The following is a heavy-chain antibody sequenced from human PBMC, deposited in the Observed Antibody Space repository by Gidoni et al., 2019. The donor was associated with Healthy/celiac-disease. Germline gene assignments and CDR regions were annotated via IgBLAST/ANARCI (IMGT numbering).Heavy chain of an antibody. CDR3: AIAIPREGYSQGGAFDY. V-gene: IGHV4-34*01. CDR2: INHSGST. Sequence: QVQLQQWGAGPLKPSETLSLTCAVYGGSVSGYDWSWNRQPPGQGLEWIGEINHSGSTTSNPSLKRRVTISVDTSKIQFSPKLSSVTAADTAVYYCAIAIPREGYSQGGAFDYWGQGTLVTVSS. D-gene: IGHD4-4*01. CDR1: GGSVSGYD. J-gene: IGHJ4*02.